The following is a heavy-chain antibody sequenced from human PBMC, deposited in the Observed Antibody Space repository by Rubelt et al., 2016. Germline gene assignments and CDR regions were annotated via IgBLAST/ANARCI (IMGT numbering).Heavy chain of an antibody. CDR2: MSYSGNT. CDR3: ASFLRGYYYYGMDV. V-gene: IGHV4-59*01. D-gene: IGHD2/OR15-2a*01. Sequence: PGEGLEWIGIMSYSGNTNYNPSLKSRVTMSVDTSKNQFSLRLSSVTAADTAVYYCASFLRGYYYYGMDVWGQGTTVTVSS. J-gene: IGHJ6*02.